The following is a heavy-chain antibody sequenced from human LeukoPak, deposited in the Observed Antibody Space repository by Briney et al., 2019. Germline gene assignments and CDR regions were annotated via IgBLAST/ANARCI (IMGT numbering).Heavy chain of an antibody. J-gene: IGHJ4*02. D-gene: IGHD3-16*02. CDR3: AKLLLRRYSDPFDY. CDR2: IIGSGGST. CDR1: GFTFSSYA. Sequence: GGSLRLSCAASGFTFSSYAMSWVRQAPGKGLEWVSAIIGSGGSTYYADSVKGRFTITRENSKNPLYLQMNSLRADDTAVYYCAKLLLRRYSDPFDYWGQGTLVTVSS. V-gene: IGHV3-23*01.